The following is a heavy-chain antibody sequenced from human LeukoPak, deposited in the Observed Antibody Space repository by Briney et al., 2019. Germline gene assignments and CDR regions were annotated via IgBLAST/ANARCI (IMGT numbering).Heavy chain of an antibody. Sequence: GGSLRLSCAASGFTFSTYWMHWVRQAPGKGLVWVSRINRDGTSITYADSVKGRFTISRDNAKNTLYLQMNSLRAEDTAVYYCARDLLGYNYYYMDVWGKGTTVTVSS. CDR1: GFTFSTYW. V-gene: IGHV3-74*01. D-gene: IGHD3-16*02. CDR2: INRDGTSI. CDR3: ARDLLGYNYYYMDV. J-gene: IGHJ6*03.